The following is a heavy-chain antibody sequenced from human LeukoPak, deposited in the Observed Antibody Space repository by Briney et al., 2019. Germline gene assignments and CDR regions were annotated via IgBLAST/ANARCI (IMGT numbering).Heavy chain of an antibody. Sequence: GGSLRLSCAASGFMFSKSWMHWVRQVPGKGLVWVARIYNDGSTTNYADSVKGRSTISRDNAANTLFLQMSSLRAEDTAVYYCAREKDDHGDPGPLDAWGQGDLVTVSS. V-gene: IGHV3-74*01. CDR3: AREKDDHGDPGPLDA. CDR1: GFMFSKSW. J-gene: IGHJ5*02. CDR2: IYNDGSTT. D-gene: IGHD4-17*01.